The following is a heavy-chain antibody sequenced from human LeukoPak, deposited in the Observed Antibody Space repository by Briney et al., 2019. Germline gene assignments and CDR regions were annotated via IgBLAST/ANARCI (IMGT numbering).Heavy chain of an antibody. V-gene: IGHV4-34*01. D-gene: IGHD3-10*01. CDR2: INHSGST. CDR1: GGSFSGYY. Sequence: SETLSLTCAVYGGSFSGYYWSWIRQPPGKGLEWIGEINHSGSTNYNPSLKSRVTISVDTSKNQFSLKLSSVTAADTAVYHCARSFGNYYGSGSISGFDYWGQGTLVTVSS. J-gene: IGHJ4*02. CDR3: ARSFGNYYGSGSISGFDY.